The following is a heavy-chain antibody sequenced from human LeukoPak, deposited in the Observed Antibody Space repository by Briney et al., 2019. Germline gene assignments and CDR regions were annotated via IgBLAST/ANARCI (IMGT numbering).Heavy chain of an antibody. Sequence: ASVKVSCKASRYTFTDHYMFWVRQAPAQGLEWVGWMNPNSGGTGYAQKFQGRVTMTRDTSINTAYMELSRLRSDDTAVYYCARDRYGDGFAHLDSWGQGALVTVSS. D-gene: IGHD5-24*01. V-gene: IGHV1-2*02. J-gene: IGHJ4*02. CDR1: RYTFTDHY. CDR3: ARDRYGDGFAHLDS. CDR2: MNPNSGGT.